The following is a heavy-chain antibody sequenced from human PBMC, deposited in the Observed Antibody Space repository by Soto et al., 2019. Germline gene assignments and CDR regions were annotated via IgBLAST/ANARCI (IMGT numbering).Heavy chain of an antibody. J-gene: IGHJ4*02. D-gene: IGHD3-3*01. CDR2: ISDSGAKI. CDR3: AKRWSYLFLEPRDYFDY. Sequence: EVHLLESGGGLAQPGGSLRLSCAASGFTFSSSAMSWVRQAPGKGLEWVSAISDSGAKIYHADSVKGRLTISRDNSKNTLYLQMNSLRVEDKAVYYCAKRWSYLFLEPRDYFDYWGQGTLGTVSS. CDR1: GFTFSSSA. V-gene: IGHV3-23*01.